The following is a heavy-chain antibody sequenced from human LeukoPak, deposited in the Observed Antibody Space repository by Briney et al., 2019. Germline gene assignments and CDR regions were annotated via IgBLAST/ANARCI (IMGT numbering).Heavy chain of an antibody. J-gene: IGHJ4*02. CDR1: GYTFTGYY. V-gene: IGHV1-2*02. CDR3: AREPRIVVVPAALMTV. CDR2: INPNSGGT. Sequence: ASVKVSCKASGYTFTGYYMHWVRQAPGQGLEWMGWINPNSGGTNYAQKFQGRVTMTRGTSISTAYMELSRLRSDDTAVYYCAREPRIVVVPAALMTVWGQGTLVTVSS. D-gene: IGHD2-2*01.